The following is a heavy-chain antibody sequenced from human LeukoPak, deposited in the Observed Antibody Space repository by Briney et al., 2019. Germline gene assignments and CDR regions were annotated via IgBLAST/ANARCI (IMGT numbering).Heavy chain of an antibody. J-gene: IGHJ5*02. CDR3: ARSFTYYDILTGYYDNWFDP. V-gene: IGHV1-2*02. CDR2: INPNSGGT. Sequence: GASVKVSCKASGYTFTGYYMHWVRQAPGQGLEWMGWINPNSGGTNYAQKFQGRVTMTRDTSISTAYMELSRLRSDDTAVYYCARSFTYYDILTGYYDNWFDPWGQGTLVTVSS. D-gene: IGHD3-9*01. CDR1: GYTFTGYY.